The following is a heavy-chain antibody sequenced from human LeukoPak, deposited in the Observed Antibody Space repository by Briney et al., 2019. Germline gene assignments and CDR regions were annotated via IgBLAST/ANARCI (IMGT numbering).Heavy chain of an antibody. CDR2: VSGGSRST. CDR3: AKDASGVEYYWARESAFDI. Sequence: PGGSLRLSCAASGFTFSSYGMNWVRQAPGKGLEWVSAVSGGSRSTDYADSVKGRFTISRDNSKNTMYLQMNSLRAEDTAVYYCAKDASGVEYYWARESAFDIWGQGTMVTVSS. V-gene: IGHV3-23*01. CDR1: GFTFSSYG. D-gene: IGHD2/OR15-2a*01. J-gene: IGHJ3*02.